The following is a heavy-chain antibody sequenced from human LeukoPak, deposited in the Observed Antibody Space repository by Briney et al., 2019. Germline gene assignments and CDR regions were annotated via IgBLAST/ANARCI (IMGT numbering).Heavy chain of an antibody. J-gene: IGHJ4*02. Sequence: PGGSLRLSCAASGFTFSSYWMSWVRQAPGKGLEWVANIKQDGSEKYYVDSVKGRFTISRDNAKNSLYLQMNSLRAEDTAVYYCARESEHYDFWSGYYNFDYWGQGTLVTVSS. D-gene: IGHD3-3*01. CDR1: GFTFSSYW. CDR3: ARESEHYDFWSGYYNFDY. V-gene: IGHV3-7*01. CDR2: IKQDGSEK.